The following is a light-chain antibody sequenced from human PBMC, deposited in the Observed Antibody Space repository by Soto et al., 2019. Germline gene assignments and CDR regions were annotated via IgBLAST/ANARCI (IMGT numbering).Light chain of an antibody. Sequence: DIQMTQSPASLSASVGDRVTISCRASQSISGYLNWYQQKPGKAPELLIYAASTLQTGVPSRFSGSGSGTEFTLSINSLQPEDFATYYCQQSFRARSFGQGTRVQF. CDR3: QQSFRARS. CDR1: QSISGY. J-gene: IGKJ1*01. V-gene: IGKV1-39*01. CDR2: AAS.